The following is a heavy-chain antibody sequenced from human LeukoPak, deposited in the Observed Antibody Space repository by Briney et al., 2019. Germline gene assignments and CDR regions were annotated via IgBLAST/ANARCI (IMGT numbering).Heavy chain of an antibody. CDR2: IGSAGDT. Sequence: GGSLRLSCAASGFTFSSYDMHWVRQATGKGLEWVSAIGSAGDTYYPGSVKGRFTISRENAKNSLYLQVNSLRAGDTAVYYCARSIPNYYYGMDVWGQGTTVTVSS. D-gene: IGHD3-3*01. CDR1: GFTFSSYD. V-gene: IGHV3-13*01. J-gene: IGHJ6*02. CDR3: ARSIPNYYYGMDV.